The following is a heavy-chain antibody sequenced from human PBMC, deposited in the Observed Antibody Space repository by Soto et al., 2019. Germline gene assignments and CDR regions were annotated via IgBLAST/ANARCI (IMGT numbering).Heavy chain of an antibody. V-gene: IGHV4-39*02. CDR1: GGSITSSSHF. Sequence: SETLSLTCSASGGSITSSSHFWGWVRQPPGKGLEWIGTIYFTGNTYYTPSLKSRLTMSIDTSKNEFSLRLNSVTAADTAVYYCARDPIHLRVVGRTRRYAFDIWGQGTMVTVSS. CDR2: IYFTGNT. D-gene: IGHD2-8*02. J-gene: IGHJ3*02. CDR3: ARDPIHLRVVGRTRRYAFDI.